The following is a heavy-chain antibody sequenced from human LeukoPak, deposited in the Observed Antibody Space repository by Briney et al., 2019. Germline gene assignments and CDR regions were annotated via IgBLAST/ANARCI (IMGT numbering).Heavy chain of an antibody. J-gene: IGHJ3*02. CDR2: IYTSGST. CDR1: GGSISSYY. V-gene: IGHV4-4*07. CDR3: AREGIVGATICAFDI. Sequence: PSETLSLTCTVSGGSISSYYWSWIRQPAGKGLEWIGRIYTSGSTNYNPSLKGRVTMSVDTSKNQFSLKLSSVTAADTAVYYCAREGIVGATICAFDIWGQGTMVTVSS. D-gene: IGHD1-26*01.